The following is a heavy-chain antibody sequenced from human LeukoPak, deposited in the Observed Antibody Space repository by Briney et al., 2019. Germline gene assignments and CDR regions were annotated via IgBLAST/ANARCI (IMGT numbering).Heavy chain of an antibody. J-gene: IGHJ4*02. D-gene: IGHD2-2*01. CDR2: ISAYNGNT. CDR3: ARDEEYCSSTSCPGGVDTANY. CDR1: GYTFTSYG. Sequence: GASVKVSCKASGYTFTSYGISWVRQAPGQGLEWMGWISAYNGNTNYAQKLQGRVTMTTDTSTRTAYEELRSLRSDDTAVYYGARDEEYCSSTSCPGGVDTANYWGQGTLVTVSS. V-gene: IGHV1-18*01.